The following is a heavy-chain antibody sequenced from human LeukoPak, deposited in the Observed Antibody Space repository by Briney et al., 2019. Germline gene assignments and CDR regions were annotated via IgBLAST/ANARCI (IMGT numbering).Heavy chain of an antibody. CDR2: ISAYNGNT. CDR1: GYSFTKFG. Sequence: AASVKASCKASGYSFTKFGISWVRQAPGQGLEWMGWISAYNGNTNYAQKFQGRVTITTDESTSTAYMELSSLRSEDTAVYYCARNSAITGLFDYWGQGTLVTVSS. CDR3: ARNSAITGLFDY. V-gene: IGHV1-18*01. D-gene: IGHD5-24*01. J-gene: IGHJ4*02.